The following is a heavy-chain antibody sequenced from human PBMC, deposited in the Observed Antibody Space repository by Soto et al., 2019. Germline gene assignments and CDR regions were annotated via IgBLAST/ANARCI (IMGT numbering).Heavy chain of an antibody. D-gene: IGHD6-19*01. V-gene: IGHV3-74*01. CDR2: INSDGSST. Sequence: PGGSLRLSCATSGFTFSSYWMHWVRQAPGKGLVWVSRINSDGSSTSYADSVKGRFTISRDNAKNTLYLQMNSLRAEDTAVYYCARVSGAVASYGMDVWGQGTTVTVSS. J-gene: IGHJ6*02. CDR3: ARVSGAVASYGMDV. CDR1: GFTFSSYW.